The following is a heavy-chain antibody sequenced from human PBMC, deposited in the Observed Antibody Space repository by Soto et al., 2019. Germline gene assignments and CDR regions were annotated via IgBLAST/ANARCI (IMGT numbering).Heavy chain of an antibody. J-gene: IGHJ4*02. D-gene: IGHD2-15*01. CDR1: GYTFTTYY. V-gene: IGHV1-46*01. CDR3: ARAGYCSGSTCFNGNCDY. CDR2: INPNGGST. Sequence: QVQLVQSGAEVKRPGASVKVSCKASGYTFTTYYMHWVRQAPGQGLEWLGIINPNGGSTTYAQKFQGRVTMTRDTSTSTVYSELGSLRSDDTAVYYCARAGYCSGSTCFNGNCDYWGQGTLVTVSA.